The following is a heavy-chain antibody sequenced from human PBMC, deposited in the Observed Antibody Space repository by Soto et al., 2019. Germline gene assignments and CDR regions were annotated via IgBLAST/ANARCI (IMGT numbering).Heavy chain of an antibody. CDR1: GFTFSSYA. J-gene: IGHJ6*02. CDR2: ISYDGSNK. Sequence: GGSLRLSCAASGFTFSSYAMHWVRQSPGNGLECVAVISYDGSNKYYADSVKGRFTISRDNSKNTLYLQMNSLSAEHTAVYYCARDLYYYDSSGYAPAGYYYGMDVWGQGTTVTVSS. D-gene: IGHD3-22*01. CDR3: ARDLYYYDSSGYAPAGYYYGMDV. V-gene: IGHV3-30-3*01.